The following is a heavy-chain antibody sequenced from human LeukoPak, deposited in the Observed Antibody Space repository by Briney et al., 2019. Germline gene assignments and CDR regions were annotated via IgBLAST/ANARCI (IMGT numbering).Heavy chain of an antibody. CDR1: GGSINYYY. CDR3: ARKGGTFDS. Sequence: SETLSLTCTVSGGSINYYYWSRIRQPPGKGLEWIGYIYYSGTTNYNPSLKSRVTISVDTSKNEFSLNLSSVTAADTALYYCARKGGTFDSWGQGILVTVSS. J-gene: IGHJ4*02. V-gene: IGHV4-59*08. D-gene: IGHD2-15*01. CDR2: IYYSGTT.